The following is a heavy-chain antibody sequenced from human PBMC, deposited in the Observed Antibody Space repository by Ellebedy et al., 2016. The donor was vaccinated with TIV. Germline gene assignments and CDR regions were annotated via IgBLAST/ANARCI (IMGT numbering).Heavy chain of an antibody. CDR1: GGTFSSYA. V-gene: IGHV1-69*13. D-gene: IGHD1-1*01. CDR3: ARVGNWNDEYYFDY. J-gene: IGHJ4*02. Sequence: AASVQVSCKASGGTFSSYAISWVRQAPGQGLEWMGGIIPIFGTANYAQKFQGRVTITADESTSTAYMELSSLRSEDTAVYYCARVGNWNDEYYFDYWGQGTLVTVSS. CDR2: IIPIFGTA.